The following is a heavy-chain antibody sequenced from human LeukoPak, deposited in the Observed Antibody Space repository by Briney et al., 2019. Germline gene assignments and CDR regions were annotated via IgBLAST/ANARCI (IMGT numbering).Heavy chain of an antibody. CDR3: ARVPLRDSSGYYS. CDR2: INHSGST. V-gene: IGHV4-34*01. J-gene: IGHJ4*02. D-gene: IGHD3-22*01. Sequence: KPSETLSLTCAVYGGSFSGYYWNWIRQPPGKGLEWIGEINHSGSTNYNPSLKSRVTISVDTSKNQSSLKLSSVTAADTAVYYCARVPLRDSSGYYSWGQGTLVTVSS. CDR1: GGSFSGYY.